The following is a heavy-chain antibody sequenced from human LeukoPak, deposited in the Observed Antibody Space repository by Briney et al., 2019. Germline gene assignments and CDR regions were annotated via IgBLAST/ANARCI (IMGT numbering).Heavy chain of an antibody. Sequence: ASVKVSCKASGFVFTGYGFTWVRQAPGQGLEWMGWISANDGKIHYSERHQGRMTMSTDIVTSTVYMELRSLRSDDTAVYYCARELHVERDDYWGQGTLVTVSS. J-gene: IGHJ4*02. CDR1: GFVFTGYG. V-gene: IGHV1-18*01. CDR2: ISANDGKI. D-gene: IGHD1-1*01. CDR3: ARELHVERDDY.